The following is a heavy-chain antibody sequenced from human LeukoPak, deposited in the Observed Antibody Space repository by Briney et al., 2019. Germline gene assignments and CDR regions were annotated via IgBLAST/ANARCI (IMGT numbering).Heavy chain of an antibody. Sequence: GGSLRLSCTASGFTLSNYEMKWVRQAPGKGLEWISYINSGSTTTYYADSVKGRFTISRDSAKNSLYLQMNSLRAEDTAVYYCARHTYSGGKFDCWGQGTLVTVS. CDR3: ARHTYSGGKFDC. CDR1: GFTLSNYE. D-gene: IGHD5-12*01. J-gene: IGHJ4*02. V-gene: IGHV3-48*03. CDR2: INSGSTTT.